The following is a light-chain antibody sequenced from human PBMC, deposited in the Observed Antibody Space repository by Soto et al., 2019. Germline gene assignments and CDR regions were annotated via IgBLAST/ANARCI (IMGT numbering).Light chain of an antibody. CDR2: DAS. CDR3: QQYNNWPPEYT. CDR1: QSVSSK. Sequence: EIVMTQSPATLSVSPGERATLSCRASQSVSSKLAWYQQKPGQAPRLIIYDASTRATGIPARFSGSGSGTEFTLTISSLQCEDFAVYYCQQYNNWPPEYTFGQGTKLVIK. V-gene: IGKV3D-15*01. J-gene: IGKJ2*01.